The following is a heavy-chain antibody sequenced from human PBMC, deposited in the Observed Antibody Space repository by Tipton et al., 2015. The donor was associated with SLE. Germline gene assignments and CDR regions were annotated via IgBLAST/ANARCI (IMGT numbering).Heavy chain of an antibody. CDR1: GGSISSHY. CDR2: ISDSGST. D-gene: IGHD2-8*02. Sequence: TLSLTCIVSGGSISSHYWNWIRQPPGRGLEWIGYISDSGSTNYNPSLKSRVTISLDTSNNQFSLKVTSVTAADTAVYYCARAWSYSTGWYYDLWGRGTLVTVSS. CDR3: ARAWSYSTGWYYDL. V-gene: IGHV4-59*11. J-gene: IGHJ2*01.